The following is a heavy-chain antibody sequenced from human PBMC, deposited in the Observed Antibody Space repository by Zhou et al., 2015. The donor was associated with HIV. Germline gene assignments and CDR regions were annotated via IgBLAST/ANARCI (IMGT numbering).Heavy chain of an antibody. Sequence: QVQLVQSGAEVKKPGSSVKVSCKASGGTFSSYAISWVRQAPGQGLEWMGGIIPIFGTANYAQKFQGRVTITADESTSTAYMELSSLRSEDTAVYYCARGVYCSGGSCYKSGAFDIWGQGTMVTVSS. V-gene: IGHV1-69*01. CDR1: GGTFSSYA. CDR3: ARGVYCSGGSCYKSGAFDI. CDR2: IIPIFGTA. J-gene: IGHJ3*02. D-gene: IGHD2-15*01.